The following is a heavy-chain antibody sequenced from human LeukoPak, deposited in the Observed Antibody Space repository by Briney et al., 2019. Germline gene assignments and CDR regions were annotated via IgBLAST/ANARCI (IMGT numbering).Heavy chain of an antibody. Sequence: GGSLRLSCAASGFTFSSYSMNWVRQAPGKGLEWVSYISSSSSTIYYADSVKGRFTISRDNAKNSLYLQMNSLRAEDTAVYYCARDMGYYFLYDAFDIWGQGTMVTVSS. CDR1: GFTFSSYS. D-gene: IGHD3-22*01. J-gene: IGHJ3*02. CDR2: ISSSSSTI. V-gene: IGHV3-48*04. CDR3: ARDMGYYFLYDAFDI.